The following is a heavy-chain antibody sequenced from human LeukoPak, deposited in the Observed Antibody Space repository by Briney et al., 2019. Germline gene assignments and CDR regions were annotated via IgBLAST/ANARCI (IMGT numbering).Heavy chain of an antibody. CDR1: GFIFSNYP. D-gene: IGHD4-17*01. Sequence: GGSLRLSCAAFGFIFSNYPMNWVRQAPGKGLEWVSNVRPGDSARSYADSVWGRFTISRDDAKNSLYLQMNSLRDEDTAVYYCATDSHYAFDFWGRGTLVTVSS. V-gene: IGHV3-48*02. CDR3: ATDSHYAFDF. J-gene: IGHJ4*02. CDR2: VRPGDSAR.